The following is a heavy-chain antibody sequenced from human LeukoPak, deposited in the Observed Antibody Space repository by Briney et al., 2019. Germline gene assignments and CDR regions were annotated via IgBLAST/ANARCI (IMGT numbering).Heavy chain of an antibody. CDR1: GFTFSGYS. Sequence: GGSLRLSCAASGFTFSGYSMNWVRQAPGKGLEWVSSISSSSNYIYYADSVKGRFTISRDNAKNSLYLQMNSLRAEDTAVYYRAKDVVVTALYNWFDPWGQGTLVTVSS. CDR3: AKDVVVTALYNWFDP. J-gene: IGHJ5*02. D-gene: IGHD2-21*02. CDR2: ISSSSNYI. V-gene: IGHV3-21*04.